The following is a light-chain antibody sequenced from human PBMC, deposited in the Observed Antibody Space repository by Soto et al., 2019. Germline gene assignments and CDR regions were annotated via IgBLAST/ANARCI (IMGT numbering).Light chain of an antibody. Sequence: QAVVTQEPSLTVSPGGTVTLTCGSSTGAVTSGHYPYWFQQKPGHAPRTLIYDTSNKHSWTPARFSGSLLGGNAALTLSGAQPEDEAEYYCSLSYSGAYVFGTGTKLTVL. J-gene: IGLJ1*01. CDR1: TGAVTSGHY. CDR3: SLSYSGAYV. CDR2: DTS. V-gene: IGLV7-46*01.